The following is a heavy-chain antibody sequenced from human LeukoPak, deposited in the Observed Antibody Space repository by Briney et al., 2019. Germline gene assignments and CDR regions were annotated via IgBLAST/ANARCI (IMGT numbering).Heavy chain of an antibody. CDR3: ARDSPSAANWFDP. CDR1: GGSISSYY. J-gene: IGHJ5*02. Sequence: PSETVSLTCNVSGGSISSYYWSWIQQPAGKRLEWIGRIYTSGSTNYNPSLKSRVTMSVDTSKNQFSLKLSSVTAADTAVYYCARDSPSAANWFDPWGQGTLVTVSS. D-gene: IGHD6-19*01. CDR2: IYTSGST. V-gene: IGHV4-4*07.